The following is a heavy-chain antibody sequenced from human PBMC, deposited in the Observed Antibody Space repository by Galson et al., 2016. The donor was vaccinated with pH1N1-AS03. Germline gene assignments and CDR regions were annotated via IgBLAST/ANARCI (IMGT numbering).Heavy chain of an antibody. CDR1: GFRFTTYW. Sequence: QSGAEVKKPGESLMISCKASGFRFTTYWIAWVRQLPGKGLEWMGFIYPGDSDTKYSPSFQGQVTISADKSISTAYLRWNSLKASDTAMYYCARGDGYNYSFDYWGQGTLGTVSS. CDR3: ARGDGYNYSFDY. D-gene: IGHD5-24*01. V-gene: IGHV5-51*03. CDR2: IYPGDSDT. J-gene: IGHJ4*02.